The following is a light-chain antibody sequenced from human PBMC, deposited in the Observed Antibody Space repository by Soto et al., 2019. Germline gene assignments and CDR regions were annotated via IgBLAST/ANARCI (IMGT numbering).Light chain of an antibody. V-gene: IGKV3-15*01. Sequence: IVMPQSPSTLSVSPGERSTLSGRASQSVSSNLAWYQQKPGQAPRLLIYGASTRATGIPARFSGSGSGTEFTLTISSLQSEDFAVYFCQHYNNWPWTFGQGTKVDIK. CDR1: QSVSSN. CDR2: GAS. J-gene: IGKJ1*01. CDR3: QHYNNWPWT.